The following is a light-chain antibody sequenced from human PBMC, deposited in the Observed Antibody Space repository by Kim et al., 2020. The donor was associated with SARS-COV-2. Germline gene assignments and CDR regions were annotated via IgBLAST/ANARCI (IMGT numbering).Light chain of an antibody. CDR3: QQYRDWPPWT. CDR2: GAS. J-gene: IGKJ1*01. Sequence: SPGESATLYCRASQSSGSSLAWYQKRPGQAPRLLIFGASIRVTGIPARFSGGGSGSEFNLTISGLQSDDFAVYYCQQYRDWPPWTFGQGTKVDIK. V-gene: IGKV3-15*01. CDR1: QSSGSS.